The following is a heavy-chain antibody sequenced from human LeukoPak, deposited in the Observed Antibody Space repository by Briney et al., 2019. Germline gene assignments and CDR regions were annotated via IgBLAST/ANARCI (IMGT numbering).Heavy chain of an antibody. Sequence: QTGGSLRLSCAASGFTFSSYWMSWVRQAPGRGLEWVANIKQDGSEKYYVDSVKGRFAISRDNAKNSLYLQMSSLRAEDTAVYYCARVSKPIRDYGDYYPWGQGTQVTVSS. V-gene: IGHV3-7*01. J-gene: IGHJ5*02. CDR3: ARVSKPIRDYGDYYP. D-gene: IGHD4-17*01. CDR2: IKQDGSEK. CDR1: GFTFSSYW.